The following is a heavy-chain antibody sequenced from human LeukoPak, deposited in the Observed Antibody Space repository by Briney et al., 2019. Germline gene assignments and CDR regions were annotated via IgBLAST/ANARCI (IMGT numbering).Heavy chain of an antibody. CDR2: IYPGDSDT. D-gene: IGHD6-13*01. CDR1: GCSFTSYW. J-gene: IGHJ4*02. CDR3: ARPGIAAAGLNYFDY. V-gene: IGHV5-51*01. Sequence: GESLKISCKGSGCSFTSYWIGWVRQMPGKGLEWMGIIYPGDSDTRYSPSFQGQVTISADKSISTAYLQWSSLKASDTAMYYCARPGIAAAGLNYFDYWGQGTLVTVSS.